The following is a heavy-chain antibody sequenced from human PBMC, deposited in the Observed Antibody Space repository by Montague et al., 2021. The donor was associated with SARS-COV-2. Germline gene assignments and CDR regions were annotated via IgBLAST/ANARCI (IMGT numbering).Heavy chain of an antibody. D-gene: IGHD1-20*01. Sequence: SETLSLTCAVYGGSLSSYYWSWIRQPPGKGLELIGEINHSGSTNYNPSLKSRVTISLDTSKNQFSLKLSSVTAADTAVYYCARGRRRYNWRDETSYYYGMDVWGQGTTVTVSS. V-gene: IGHV4-34*01. CDR2: INHSGST. J-gene: IGHJ6*02. CDR3: ARGRRRYNWRDETSYYYGMDV. CDR1: GGSLSSYY.